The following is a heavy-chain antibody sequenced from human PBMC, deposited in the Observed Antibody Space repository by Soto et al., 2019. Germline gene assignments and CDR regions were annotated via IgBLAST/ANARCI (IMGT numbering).Heavy chain of an antibody. CDR2: INAGNGNT. CDR1: GYAFTSYA. V-gene: IGHV1-3*01. D-gene: IGHD4-17*01. J-gene: IGHJ5*02. CDR3: ARGSFGGDYLGSGEENWFDP. Sequence: ASVKVSCKASGYAFTSYAMHWVRQAPGQRLEWMGWINAGNGNTKYSQKFQGRVTMTRNTSISTAYMELSSLRSEDTAVYYCARGSFGGDYLGSGEENWFDPWGQGTLVTV.